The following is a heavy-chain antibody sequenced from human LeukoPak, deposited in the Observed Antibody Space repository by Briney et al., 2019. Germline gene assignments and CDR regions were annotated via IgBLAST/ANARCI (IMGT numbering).Heavy chain of an antibody. V-gene: IGHV4-59*08. Sequence: SETLSLTCTVSGGSISSYYWSWIRQPPGKGLEWIGYIYYSGSTNYNPSLKSRVTISVDTSKNQFSLKLSSVTAADTAVYYCARLRSGWNEGVFDYWGQGTLVTVSS. D-gene: IGHD6-19*01. CDR1: GGSISSYY. CDR2: IYYSGST. CDR3: ARLRSGWNEGVFDY. J-gene: IGHJ4*02.